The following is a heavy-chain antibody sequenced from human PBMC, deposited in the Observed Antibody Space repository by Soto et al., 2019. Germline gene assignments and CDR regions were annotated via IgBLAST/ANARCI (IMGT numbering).Heavy chain of an antibody. J-gene: IGHJ3*02. CDR3: ARVGDSSSWTDAFDI. CDR1: GGTFSSYA. D-gene: IGHD6-13*01. V-gene: IGHV1-69*13. Sequence: SVKVSCKASGGTFSSYAISWVRQAPGQGLEWMGGIIPIFGTANYAQKFQGRVTITADESTSTAYMELSSLRSEDTAVYYCARVGDSSSWTDAFDIWGQGTMVTVSS. CDR2: IIPIFGTA.